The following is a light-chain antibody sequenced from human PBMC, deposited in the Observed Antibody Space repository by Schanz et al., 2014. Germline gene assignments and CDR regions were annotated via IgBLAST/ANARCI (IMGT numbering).Light chain of an antibody. CDR1: HSISSY. J-gene: IGKJ4*01. CDR3: QQSHSTPLT. CDR2: AAS. Sequence: DIQMTQSPSSLSASVGDRVTITCRAIHSISSYVNWYQQKPGKAPKVVIYAASSLQSGVPSRFSGSGSGTDFTLTISSLQPEDFATYYCQQSHSTPLTFGGGTKVETK. V-gene: IGKV1-39*01.